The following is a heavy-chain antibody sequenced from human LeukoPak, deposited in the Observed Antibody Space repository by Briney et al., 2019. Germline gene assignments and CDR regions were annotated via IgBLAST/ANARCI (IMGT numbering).Heavy chain of an antibody. CDR1: GFTFSNYG. V-gene: IGHV3-33*05. Sequence: PGGSLRLSCAASGFTFSNYGMQWVRQAPGKGLEWVAVISHDGTTTFYADSVKGRFTISRDNSKNTLYLQMNSLRAEDTAVYYCVRDKWRDGFSNTFDMWGQGTMVTVSS. CDR2: ISHDGTTT. J-gene: IGHJ3*02. D-gene: IGHD3/OR15-3a*01. CDR3: VRDKWRDGFSNTFDM.